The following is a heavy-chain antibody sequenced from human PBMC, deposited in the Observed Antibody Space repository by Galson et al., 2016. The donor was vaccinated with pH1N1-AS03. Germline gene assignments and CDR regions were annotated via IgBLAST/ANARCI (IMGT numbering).Heavy chain of an antibody. J-gene: IGHJ4*02. Sequence: SLRLSCAASGFTFSSYSMNWVRQAPGKGLEWVSSITSSSDIIYYAVSLKGRFTISRDSAKNSVYLQMNSLRAEDTALYYCARDAPERPVGASFDYWGQGTLVIVSS. D-gene: IGHD1-1*01. V-gene: IGHV3-21*01. CDR1: GFTFSSYS. CDR3: ARDAPERPVGASFDY. CDR2: ITSSSDII.